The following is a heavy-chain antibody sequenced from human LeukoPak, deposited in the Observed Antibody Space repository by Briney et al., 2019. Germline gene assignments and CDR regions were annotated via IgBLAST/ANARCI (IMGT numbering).Heavy chain of an antibody. J-gene: IGHJ3*02. Sequence: PGGSLRLSCAASGFTFSRYAIHWIRQPPGKGLEWIGEINHSGSTNYNPSLKSRVTISVDTSKNQFSLKLSSVTAADTAVYYCARGGDYDFWSGYFVGDAFDIWGQGTMVAVSS. CDR3: ARGGDYDFWSGYFVGDAFDI. V-gene: IGHV4-34*01. CDR2: INHSGST. D-gene: IGHD3-3*01. CDR1: GFTFSRYA.